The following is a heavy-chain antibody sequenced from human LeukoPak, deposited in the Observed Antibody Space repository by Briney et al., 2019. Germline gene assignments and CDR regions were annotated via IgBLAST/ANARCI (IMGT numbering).Heavy chain of an antibody. CDR3: ARLTGYCSSTSCRVNYFDY. CDR1: GYTFTGYY. Sequence: GDSVKVSCKASGYTFTGYYMHWVRQAPGQGLEWMGWINRNSGGTNYAQKFQGRVTMTRDTSISTAYMELSRLRSDDTAVYYCARLTGYCSSTSCRVNYFDYWGQGTLVAVSS. D-gene: IGHD2-2*01. CDR2: INRNSGGT. V-gene: IGHV1-2*02. J-gene: IGHJ4*02.